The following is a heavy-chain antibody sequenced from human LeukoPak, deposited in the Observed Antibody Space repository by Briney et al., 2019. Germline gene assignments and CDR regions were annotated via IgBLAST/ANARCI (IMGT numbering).Heavy chain of an antibody. Sequence: PGGSLRLSCAASGFTFSSYAISWVRQAPGKGLEWVAFIRYDGSNKYYADSVKGRFTISRDNSKNTLYLQMNSLRAEDTAVYYCAKDGCSSTSCYTGDHDAFDIWGQGTMVTVSS. CDR2: IRYDGSNK. D-gene: IGHD2-2*02. V-gene: IGHV3-30*02. CDR3: AKDGCSSTSCYTGDHDAFDI. CDR1: GFTFSSYA. J-gene: IGHJ3*02.